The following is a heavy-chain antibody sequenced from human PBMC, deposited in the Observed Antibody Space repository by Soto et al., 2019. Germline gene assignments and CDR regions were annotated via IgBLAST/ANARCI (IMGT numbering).Heavy chain of an antibody. J-gene: IGHJ3*02. D-gene: IGHD3-3*01. CDR1: GFTFSSYS. Sequence: PGESLKISCAASGFTFSSYSMNWVRQAPGKGLEWVSSISSSSSYIYYADSVKGRFTISRDNAKNSLYLQMNSLRAEDTAVYYCARDLGTLTKPMNDAFDIWGQGTMVTVSS. CDR3: ARDLGTLTKPMNDAFDI. V-gene: IGHV3-21*01. CDR2: ISSSSSYI.